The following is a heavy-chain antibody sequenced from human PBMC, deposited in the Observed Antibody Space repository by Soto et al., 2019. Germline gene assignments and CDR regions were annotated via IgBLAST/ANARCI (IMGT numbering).Heavy chain of an antibody. V-gene: IGHV1-69*06. CDR3: SRGVYGSGNYYTGPSAFDI. Sequence: QVQLEQSGAEVKKPGSSVKVSCKASGGTLSDHGVAWLRQAPGQGLEWMGGTIPVFNTAKYAHKFQGRVTVTADKFTNIAYMELSSLRSEDTAFDFCSRGVYGSGNYYTGPSAFDIWGQGTMVIVSS. CDR1: GGTLSDHG. J-gene: IGHJ3*02. D-gene: IGHD3-10*01. CDR2: TIPVFNTA.